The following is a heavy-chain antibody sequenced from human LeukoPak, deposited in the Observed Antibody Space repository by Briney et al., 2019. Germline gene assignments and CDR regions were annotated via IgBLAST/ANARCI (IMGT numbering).Heavy chain of an antibody. Sequence: PSETLYLTCTVSGGSISSYYWSWIRQPPGKGLGWIGYIYYSGSTNYNPSLKSRVTISVDTSKNQFSLKLGSVTAADTAVYYCARGGYYDILTGYLYVTPFDYWGQGTLVTVSS. CDR2: IYYSGST. CDR3: ARGGYYDILTGYLYVTPFDY. D-gene: IGHD3-9*01. V-gene: IGHV4-59*01. J-gene: IGHJ4*02. CDR1: GGSISSYY.